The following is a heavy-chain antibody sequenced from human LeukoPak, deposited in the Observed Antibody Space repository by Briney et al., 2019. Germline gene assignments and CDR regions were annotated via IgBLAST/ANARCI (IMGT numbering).Heavy chain of an antibody. CDR1: GYTFTSYD. V-gene: IGHV1-8*01. Sequence: GASVKVSCKASGYTFTSYDINWVRQATGQGLEWMGWMNPNSGNTGYAQKFQGRVTMTRDTSISTAYMELSRLRSDDTAVYYCARGIRPLRELWFGELFDYFDYWGQGTLVTVSS. CDR2: MNPNSGNT. CDR3: ARGIRPLRELWFGELFDYFDY. D-gene: IGHD3-10*01. J-gene: IGHJ4*02.